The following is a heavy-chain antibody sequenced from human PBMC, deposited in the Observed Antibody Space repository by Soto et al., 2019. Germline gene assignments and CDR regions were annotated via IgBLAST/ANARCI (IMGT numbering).Heavy chain of an antibody. D-gene: IGHD3-22*01. CDR1: GFTFSDSY. Sequence: QVQLVESGGGLVKPGGSLRLSCAASGFTFSDSYMSWIRQAPGKGLEWVSYISSSDSIIYYSDSVKGRFIISRDNAKNSLSLQMNSLRAEDTAVYYCARDLGYDDSSGDFDYWGQGTLVTVSS. CDR3: ARDLGYDDSSGDFDY. CDR2: ISSSDSII. J-gene: IGHJ4*02. V-gene: IGHV3-11*01.